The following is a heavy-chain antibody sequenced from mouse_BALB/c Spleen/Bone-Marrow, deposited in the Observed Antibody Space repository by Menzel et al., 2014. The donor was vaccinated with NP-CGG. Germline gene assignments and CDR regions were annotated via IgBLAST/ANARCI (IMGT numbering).Heavy chain of an antibody. D-gene: IGHD2-14*01. Sequence: VKLVESGAELVKPGASVKLSCKASGYTFTSYDINWVRQRPEQGLEWIGRIFPGDGSIKYNEKFKGKATLTTDESSSTAYMQLSRLTSEDSAVYFCARNYRYAWFAYWGQGTLVTVSA. V-gene: IGHV1S56*01. CDR1: GYTFTSYD. J-gene: IGHJ3*01. CDR3: ARNYRYAWFAY. CDR2: IFPGDGSI.